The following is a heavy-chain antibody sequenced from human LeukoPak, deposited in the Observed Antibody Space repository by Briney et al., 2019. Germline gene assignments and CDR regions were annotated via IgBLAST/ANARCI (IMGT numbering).Heavy chain of an antibody. CDR3: ARHIIQRYSSGWYPGWVDY. J-gene: IGHJ4*02. CDR1: GGTFSSYA. Sequence: SVKVSCKASGGTFSSYAISWVRQAPGQGLEWMGGIIPIFGTANYAQKFQGRVTITADESTSTAYMGLSSLRSEDTAVYYCARHIIQRYSSGWYPGWVDYWGQGTLVTVSS. V-gene: IGHV1-69*13. CDR2: IIPIFGTA. D-gene: IGHD6-19*01.